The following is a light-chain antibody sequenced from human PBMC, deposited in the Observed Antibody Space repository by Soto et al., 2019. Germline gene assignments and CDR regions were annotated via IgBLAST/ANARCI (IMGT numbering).Light chain of an antibody. Sequence: QSALTQPPSVSGSPGQSVTISCIGTSSDVGTYDRVSWYQAPPGTAPKLIIYEVHYRPSGVPDRFSGSKSGNTAFLTISGLQAEDEADYYCSSYAASTTLLFGGGTKLTVL. CDR2: EVH. J-gene: IGLJ2*01. V-gene: IGLV2-18*02. CDR1: SSDVGTYDR. CDR3: SSYAASTTLL.